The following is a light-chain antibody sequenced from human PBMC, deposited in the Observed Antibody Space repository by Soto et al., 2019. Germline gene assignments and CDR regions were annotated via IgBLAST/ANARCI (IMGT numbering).Light chain of an antibody. Sequence: ENVLTQSPDTLSLSPGERATLSCRASQTIAGSFLAWYQQKPGQAPRLLIYGSSSRASGIPDRFSGSGSGTDFTLTISRLEPEDFAMYYCQQYSSSPYNFGQGTKLEIK. V-gene: IGKV3-20*01. CDR2: GSS. CDR1: QTIAGSF. J-gene: IGKJ2*01. CDR3: QQYSSSPYN.